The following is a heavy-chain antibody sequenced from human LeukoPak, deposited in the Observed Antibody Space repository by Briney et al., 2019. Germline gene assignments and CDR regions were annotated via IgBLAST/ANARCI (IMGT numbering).Heavy chain of an antibody. D-gene: IGHD3-10*01. CDR3: GRGSVGFGELNY. Sequence: GRSLRLSCAASGFTLSSYAMHWVRQAPGKGLEWVAVKSYDGSNKFYADSVKGRFTLSRDNSKNTLYLQMNSLRIEDTAVYYCGRGSVGFGELNYWGQGTLVTVSS. CDR1: GFTLSSYA. CDR2: KSYDGSNK. V-gene: IGHV3-30-3*01. J-gene: IGHJ4*02.